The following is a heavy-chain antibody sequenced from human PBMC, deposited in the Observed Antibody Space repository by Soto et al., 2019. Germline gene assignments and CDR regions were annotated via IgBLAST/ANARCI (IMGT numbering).Heavy chain of an antibody. V-gene: IGHV3-23*01. CDR1: GFTFSSFS. J-gene: IGHJ3*02. D-gene: IGHD2-8*01. Sequence: GSLRLSCAASGFTFSSFSMTWVRQAPGKGLEWVAHITGSAGTTYYADSVKGRFTISRDTSRNTVYLQMNSLRAEDTALYYCAKCMQAYWNYDAHHIWGQGTMVTVSS. CDR3: AKCMQAYWNYDAHHI. CDR2: ITGSAGTT.